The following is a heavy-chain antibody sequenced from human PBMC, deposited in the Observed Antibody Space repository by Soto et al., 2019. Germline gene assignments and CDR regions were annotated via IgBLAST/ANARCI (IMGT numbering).Heavy chain of an antibody. CDR3: ATAAAGTGGWFDP. CDR1: GGSFSGYY. J-gene: IGHJ5*02. CDR2: INHSGST. D-gene: IGHD6-13*01. Sequence: QVQLQQWGAGLLKPSETLSLTCAVYGGSFSGYYWSWIRQPPGKGLEWIGEINHSGSTNYNPSLKSRVTISVDTSKNQFSLKLSSVTAADTAVYYCATAAAGTGGWFDPWGQGTLVTVSS. V-gene: IGHV4-34*01.